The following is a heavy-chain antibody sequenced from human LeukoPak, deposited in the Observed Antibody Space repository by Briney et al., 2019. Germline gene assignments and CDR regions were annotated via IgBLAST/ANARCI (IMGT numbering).Heavy chain of an antibody. CDR3: ARFSKRFLEWLSSPHPSSPLVV. J-gene: IGHJ6*04. CDR1: GFTFSSYS. V-gene: IGHV3-21*01. CDR2: ISSSSSYI. Sequence: GGSLRLSCAASGFTFSSYSMNWVRQAPGKGLEWVSSISSSSSYIYYADSAKGRFTISRDNAKNSLYLQMNSLRAEDTAVYYCARFSKRFLEWLSSPHPSSPLVVWGKGTTVTVSS. D-gene: IGHD3-3*01.